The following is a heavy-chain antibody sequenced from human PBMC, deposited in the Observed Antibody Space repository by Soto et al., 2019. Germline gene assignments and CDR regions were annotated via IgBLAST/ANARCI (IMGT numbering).Heavy chain of an antibody. V-gene: IGHV4-61*01. D-gene: IGHD1-26*01. CDR2: IYYSGST. CDR1: GGSVSGGSYY. Sequence: SDTLPLTCTVSGGSVSGGSYYWSWIRQPPGKGLEWIGYIYYSGSTNYNPSLKSRVTTSVDTSKNQFSLKLTSVTAADTAVHYCARDHGAAGHYYSGRDGWCPGTTVTVCS. J-gene: IGHJ6*02. CDR3: ARDHGAAGHYYSGRDG.